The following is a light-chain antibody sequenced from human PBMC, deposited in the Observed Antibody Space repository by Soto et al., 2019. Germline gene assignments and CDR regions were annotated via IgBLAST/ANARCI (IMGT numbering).Light chain of an antibody. J-gene: IGKJ1*01. Sequence: DIQMTQSPSTLSGSVGDRVTITCRASQTISSWLAWYQQKPGKAPKLLIYKASTLKSGVPSRLSGSGSGTEFTLTISSLQPDDFATYYCQQYHIYSGTFGQGTKVDIK. CDR2: KAS. V-gene: IGKV1-5*03. CDR1: QTISSW. CDR3: QQYHIYSGT.